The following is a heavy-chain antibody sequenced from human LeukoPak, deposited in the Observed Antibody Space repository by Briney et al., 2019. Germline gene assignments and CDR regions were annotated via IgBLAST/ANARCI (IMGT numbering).Heavy chain of an antibody. CDR2: IKKDGSNK. D-gene: IGHD1-7*01. CDR1: GFTFSSYW. CDR3: AREVTGTSSWYFDL. J-gene: IGHJ2*01. V-gene: IGHV3-7*01. Sequence: PGGSLRLSCAASGFTFSSYWMSWVRQAPGKGLEWVANIKKDGSNKYYVESLKGRFTISRDNANNSLYLQMDSLRAEDTAVYYCAREVTGTSSWYFDLWGRGTLVTVSP.